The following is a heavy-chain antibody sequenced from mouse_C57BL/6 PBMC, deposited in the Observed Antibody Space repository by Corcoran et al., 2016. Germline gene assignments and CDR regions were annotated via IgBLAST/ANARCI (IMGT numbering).Heavy chain of an antibody. D-gene: IGHD1-1*01. V-gene: IGHV3-6*01. CDR2: ISYDGSN. J-gene: IGHJ4*01. Sequence: DVQLQESGPGLVKPSQSLSLTCSVTGYSITSGYYWNWIRQFPGNKLEWMGYISYDGSNNYNPSLKNRISITSDTSKNQFFLKLNSVTTEDTATYYCARGPFITTVDAMDYWGQGTSVTVSS. CDR1: GYSITSGYY. CDR3: ARGPFITTVDAMDY.